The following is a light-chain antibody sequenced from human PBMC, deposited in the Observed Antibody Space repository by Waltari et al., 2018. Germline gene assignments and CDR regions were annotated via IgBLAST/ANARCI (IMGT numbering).Light chain of an antibody. Sequence: DIQMTQSPSSLSASVGDRVTITCRASQAISKYLHWYQQKPGQAPKLLIRVVSTLQAGVPSRFGGSGSGTEFTLSIISLQPEDFAIYYCQQTYTSPWTFGQGTTLEIK. CDR2: VVS. V-gene: IGKV1-39*01. J-gene: IGKJ1*01. CDR1: QAISKY. CDR3: QQTYTSPWT.